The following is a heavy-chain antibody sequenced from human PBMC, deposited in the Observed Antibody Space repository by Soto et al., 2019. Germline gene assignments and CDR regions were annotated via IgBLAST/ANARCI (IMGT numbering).Heavy chain of an antibody. CDR1: GGSISSTSFY. CDR3: AASNTYYDFWSGYHWFDP. D-gene: IGHD3-3*01. CDR2: VYYSGST. Sequence: QLQLQESGPGLVKPSETLSLTCTVSGGSISSTSFYWGWIRQPPGKGLEWIGNVYYSGSTHYNPSLMSRVTISVDTSKNHFALKLSSVTAADTAVYCCAASNTYYDFWSGYHWFDPWGQGILVTVSS. J-gene: IGHJ5*02. V-gene: IGHV4-39*02.